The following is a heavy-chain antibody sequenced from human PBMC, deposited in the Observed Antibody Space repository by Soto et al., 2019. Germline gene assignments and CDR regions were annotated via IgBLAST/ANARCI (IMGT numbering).Heavy chain of an antibody. V-gene: IGHV6-1*01. CDR2: TYYRSKWYN. CDR3: ARLGGSYAVPHFDY. Sequence: PSQTLSLTCVISGDSVSSNSAAWNWIRQSPSRGLEWLGRTYYRSKWYNDYAVSVKSRITINPDTSKNQFSLKLNSVTAADTAVYYCARLGGSYAVPHFDYWGQGTLVTVSS. CDR1: GDSVSSNSAA. D-gene: IGHD1-26*01. J-gene: IGHJ4*02.